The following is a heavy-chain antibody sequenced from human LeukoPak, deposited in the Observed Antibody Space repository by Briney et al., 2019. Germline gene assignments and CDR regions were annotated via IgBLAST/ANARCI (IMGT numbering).Heavy chain of an antibody. CDR2: IDTSGNT. J-gene: IGHJ5*02. CDR1: GVSFSSYY. CDR3: ARQYSSGQNYPFGP. D-gene: IGHD3-22*01. Sequence: PSETLCLTCTASGVSFSSYYWSWIRQPPGKGLEWIGYIDTSGNTNYNPSLMSRVTISVDTSKIQFSLKLSSVTAADTSVYYCARQYSSGQNYPFGPWGQGTLVTVSS. V-gene: IGHV4-4*09.